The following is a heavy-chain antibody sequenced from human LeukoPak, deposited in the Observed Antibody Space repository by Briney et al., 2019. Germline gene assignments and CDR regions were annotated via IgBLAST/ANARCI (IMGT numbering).Heavy chain of an antibody. V-gene: IGHV4-30-4*02. CDR1: AASARGGAYY. Sequence: PSATLSLTLSLAAASARGGAYYGGWIRQPPGTGRGWIPYISYSGSTYYNPSLKSRVTMSIDTSKNQVSLNLSSVTAADTAVYYCARDRVSGGYYYAQPDYYGMDVWGQGTTVTVSS. D-gene: IGHD3-22*01. J-gene: IGHJ6*02. CDR3: ARDRVSGGYYYAQPDYYGMDV. CDR2: ISYSGST.